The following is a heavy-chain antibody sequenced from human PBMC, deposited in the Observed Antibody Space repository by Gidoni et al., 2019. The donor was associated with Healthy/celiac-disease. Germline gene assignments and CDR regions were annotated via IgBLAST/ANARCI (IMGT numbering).Heavy chain of an antibody. D-gene: IGHD3-10*01. CDR3: ARDGGRYYGSGSYYLY. CDR1: GYTFTSYY. V-gene: IGHV1-46*01. J-gene: IGHJ4*02. CDR2: INPSGGST. Sequence: QVQLVQSGAEVKKPGASVTVSCKASGYTFTSYYMHWVRQAPGQGLEWMGIINPSGGSTSYAQKFQGRVTMTRDTSTSTVYMELSSLRSEDTAVYYCARDGGRYYGSGSYYLYWGQGTLVTVSS.